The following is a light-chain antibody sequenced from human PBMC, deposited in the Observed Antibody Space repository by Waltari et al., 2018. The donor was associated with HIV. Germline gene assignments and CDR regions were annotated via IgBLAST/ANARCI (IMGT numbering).Light chain of an antibody. CDR1: SSTLGANYD. CDR2: GNI. Sequence: QSVLTQPPSVSGAPGQTVTLSCTGSSSTLGANYDVHWYQQLPGRAPKVLVYGNIYRPPGVPDRFSGSKSGTSASLAITGLQADDEGYYYCQSYDTRSSGFLVFGGGTKVTVL. V-gene: IGLV1-40*01. J-gene: IGLJ3*02. CDR3: QSYDTRSSGFLV.